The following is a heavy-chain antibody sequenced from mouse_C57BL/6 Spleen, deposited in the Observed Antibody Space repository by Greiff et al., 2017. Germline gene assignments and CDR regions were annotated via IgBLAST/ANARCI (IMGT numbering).Heavy chain of an antibody. D-gene: IGHD2-1*01. CDR3: ARGGGNYGYAMDY. CDR1: GYTFTSYW. V-gene: IGHV1-69*01. CDR2: IDPSDSYT. Sequence: QVQLQQPGAELVMPGASVKLSCKASGYTFTSYWMHRVKQRPGQGLEWIGEIDPSDSYTNYNQKFKGKSTLTVDKSSSTAYMQLSSLTSEDSAVYYCARGGGNYGYAMDYWGQGTSVTVSS. J-gene: IGHJ4*01.